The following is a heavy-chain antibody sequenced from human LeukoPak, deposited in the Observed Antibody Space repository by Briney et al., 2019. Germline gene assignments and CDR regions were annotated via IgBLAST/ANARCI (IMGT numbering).Heavy chain of an antibody. CDR3: ARVPAGVIGMKDAFDI. J-gene: IGHJ3*02. CDR2: IYSSGST. CDR1: GASISSGSNY. V-gene: IGHV4-39*07. D-gene: IGHD3-16*02. Sequence: PSETLSLTCSVSGASISSGSNYWGWIRQPPGKTLEWIGSIYSSGSTYYNPSLKSRVIIIIDTPKNHFSLTLSSVTAADTAVYYCARVPAGVIGMKDAFDIWGQGTMVTVSS.